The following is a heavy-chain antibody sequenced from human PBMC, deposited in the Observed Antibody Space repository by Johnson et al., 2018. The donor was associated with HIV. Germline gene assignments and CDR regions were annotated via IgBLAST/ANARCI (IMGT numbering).Heavy chain of an antibody. D-gene: IGHD6-13*01. CDR3: AKAYSSSPGAFDI. CDR1: GFTFSSYG. CDR2: IRYDGSNK. Sequence: QLVESGGGVVQPGGSLRLSCAASGFTFSSYGMHWVRQAPGKGLEWVAFIRYDGSNKYYADSVKGRFTISRDNSKNTLYLQMNSLRAEDTAVYYCAKAYSSSPGAFDIWGQGTMVTVSS. J-gene: IGHJ3*02. V-gene: IGHV3-30*02.